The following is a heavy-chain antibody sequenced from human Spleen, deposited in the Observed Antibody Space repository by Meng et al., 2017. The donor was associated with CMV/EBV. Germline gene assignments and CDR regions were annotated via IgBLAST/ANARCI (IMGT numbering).Heavy chain of an antibody. D-gene: IGHD6-6*01. V-gene: IGHV1-2*02. Sequence: PSGSPFTGYSIPWVRQAPGQGLEWMGWAHPHSGGSHFAQKFQGRVTMTTDTSITTAYMELRSLKFDDTAVYYCAKRGYSSSSWFDSWGQGTLVTVSS. CDR3: AKRGYSSSSWFDS. J-gene: IGHJ5*01. CDR1: GSPFTGYS. CDR2: AHPHSGGS.